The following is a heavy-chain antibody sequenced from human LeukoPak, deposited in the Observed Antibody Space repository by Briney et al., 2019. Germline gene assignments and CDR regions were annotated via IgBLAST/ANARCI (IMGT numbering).Heavy chain of an antibody. CDR1: GFTFTKSA. J-gene: IGHJ6*02. CDR3: AAGLRGPTVTGKYYYYGMDV. D-gene: IGHD4-11*01. V-gene: IGHV1-58*01. CDR2: IVVGSGNT. Sequence: SVKVSCTASGFTFTKSALQWVRQARGQRLEWIGWIVVGSGNTDYAQKFQERVTITRDTFTSTAYMELSSLRSEDTAVYYCAAGLRGPTVTGKYYYYGMDVWGQGTTVTVSS.